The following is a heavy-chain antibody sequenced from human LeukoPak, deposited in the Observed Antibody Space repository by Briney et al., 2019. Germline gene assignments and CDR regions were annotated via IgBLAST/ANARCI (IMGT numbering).Heavy chain of an antibody. CDR3: ARQTSLPGFAGGLGFNY. V-gene: IGHV4-59*08. J-gene: IGHJ4*02. CDR2: IYGSGST. CDR1: GGSISGY. D-gene: IGHD4-23*01. Sequence: SETLSLTCSVSGGSISGYWSWIRQPPGKGLEWIGDIYGSGSTNSNASLKSRVTISLDTSRNRISLNLTSVTATDTAVYYCARQTSLPGFAGGLGFNYWGPGTLVTVSS.